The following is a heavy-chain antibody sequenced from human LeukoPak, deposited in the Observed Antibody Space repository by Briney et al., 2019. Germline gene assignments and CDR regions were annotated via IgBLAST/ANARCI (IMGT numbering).Heavy chain of an antibody. J-gene: IGHJ6*03. V-gene: IGHV3-48*03. D-gene: IGHD4-17*01. Sequence: QPGGSLRLSCAASGFTFSSYEMNWVRQAPGQGLEWVSYISSCGSTIYYADSVKGRFTISRDNAKNSLYLQMNSLRAEDTAVYYCAREITVTFYMDVWGKGTTVTISS. CDR3: AREITVTFYMDV. CDR2: ISSCGSTI. CDR1: GFTFSSYE.